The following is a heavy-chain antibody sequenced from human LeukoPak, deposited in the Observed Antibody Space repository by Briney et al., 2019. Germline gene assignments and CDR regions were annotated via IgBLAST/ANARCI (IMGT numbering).Heavy chain of an antibody. CDR3: ARNGANIVVTIGWIDYYYYYMDV. Sequence: GASVKVSCKASGYTFTGCYMHWVRQAPGQGLEWVGWINPNSGGINYAQKFKGRVTMTRDTSISTAYMELSRLRSDDTAVYYCARNGANIVVTIGWIDYYYYYMDVWGKGTTVTVSS. CDR2: INPNSGGI. V-gene: IGHV1-2*02. CDR1: GYTFTGCY. J-gene: IGHJ6*03. D-gene: IGHD5-12*01.